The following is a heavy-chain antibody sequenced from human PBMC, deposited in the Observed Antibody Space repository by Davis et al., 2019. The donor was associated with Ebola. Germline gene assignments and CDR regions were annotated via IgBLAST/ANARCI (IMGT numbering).Heavy chain of an antibody. Sequence: PGGSLRLSCKDSGNSFNSHWIGWVRQLPGKGLEWMGVIFTGDFDTRYSPSFRGQVTISADKSFSTAYLQWSGLKASDTAMYYCARMGKSYYDSLWDYWGQGTLVTVSS. J-gene: IGHJ4*02. CDR1: GNSFNSHW. CDR2: IFTGDFDT. V-gene: IGHV5-51*01. D-gene: IGHD3-10*01. CDR3: ARMGKSYYDSLWDY.